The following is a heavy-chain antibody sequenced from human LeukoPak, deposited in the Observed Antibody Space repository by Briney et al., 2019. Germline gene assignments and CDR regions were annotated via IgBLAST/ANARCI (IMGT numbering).Heavy chain of an antibody. Sequence: ASVKVSCKVSGYALTELSMHWVRQAPGKGLEWMGWINPNSGGTNRVTMTRDTSISTAYMELSRLRSDDTAVYYCAREDCSGGSCPNWFDPWGQGTLVTVSS. J-gene: IGHJ5*02. CDR2: INPNSGGT. D-gene: IGHD2-15*01. V-gene: IGHV1-2*02. CDR3: AREDCSGGSCPNWFDP. CDR1: GYALTELS.